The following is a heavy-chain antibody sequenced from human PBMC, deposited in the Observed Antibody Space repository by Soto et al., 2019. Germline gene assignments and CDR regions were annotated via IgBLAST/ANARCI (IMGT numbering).Heavy chain of an antibody. Sequence: SETLSFTCTVSGGSISSGDYYWSWIRQPPGKGLEWIGYIYYSGSTYYNPSLKSRVTISVDTSKNQFSLKLSSVTAADTAVYYCARAPYQPLILSGYYFDYWGQGTLVTVSS. J-gene: IGHJ4*02. V-gene: IGHV4-30-4*01. CDR1: GGSISSGDYY. CDR3: ARAPYQPLILSGYYFDY. D-gene: IGHD2-2*01. CDR2: IYYSGST.